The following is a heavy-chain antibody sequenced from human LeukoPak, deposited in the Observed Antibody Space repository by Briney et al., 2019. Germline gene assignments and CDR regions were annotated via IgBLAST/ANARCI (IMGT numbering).Heavy chain of an antibody. CDR2: ISGSGGST. CDR3: AKGPDYYDSVGYPD. CDR1: GFTFSSYV. Sequence: GGSLRLSFAASGFTFSSYVMSWVRQAPGKGLEWVSAISGSGGSTYYADSVKGRFTISRDNSKNTLYLQMNSLRAEDTAVYYCAKGPDYYDSVGYPDWGQGTLVTVSS. J-gene: IGHJ4*02. D-gene: IGHD3-22*01. V-gene: IGHV3-23*01.